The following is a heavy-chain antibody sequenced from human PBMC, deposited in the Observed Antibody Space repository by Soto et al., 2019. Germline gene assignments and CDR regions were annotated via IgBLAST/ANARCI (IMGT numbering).Heavy chain of an antibody. V-gene: IGHV3-30*18. CDR3: AKDLAEEVPDWLWYFDL. Sequence: QVQLVESGGGVVQPGRSLRLSCAASGFTFSSYGMHWVRQAPGKGLEWVAVISYDGSNKYYADSVKGRFTISRDNSKNTLYLQMNSLRAEDTAVYYYAKDLAEEVPDWLWYFDLWGRGTLVTVSS. CDR2: ISYDGSNK. CDR1: GFTFSSYG. D-gene: IGHD3-9*01. J-gene: IGHJ2*01.